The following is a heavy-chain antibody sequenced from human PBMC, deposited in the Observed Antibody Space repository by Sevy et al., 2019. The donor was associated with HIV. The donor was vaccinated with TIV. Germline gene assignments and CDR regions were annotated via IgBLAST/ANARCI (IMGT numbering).Heavy chain of an antibody. J-gene: IGHJ5*02. V-gene: IGHV3-23*01. CDR2: ISSGGGAGT. CDR3: GRPTESTVISYWFDP. CDR1: GFTFSSYA. D-gene: IGHD1-1*01. Sequence: GGSLRLSCAASGFTFSSYAMSWVRQAPGKGLEWVSGISSGGGAGTYYADSVKGRFTISRENSKNTLYLQMDSLRAEDTALYYCGRPTESTVISYWFDPWGQGTLVTVSS.